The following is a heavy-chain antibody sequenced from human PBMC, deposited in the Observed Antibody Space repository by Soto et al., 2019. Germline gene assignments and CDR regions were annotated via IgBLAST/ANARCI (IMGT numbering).Heavy chain of an antibody. CDR3: ARRIMSTETFDY. Sequence: PSETLSLTCTVSGGSLTSYYWSWIRQPPGKGLEWIGFVYYTGIARYNPSLKSRVTISVDTSKNQFSLKLTSVTAADTAIYYCARRIMSTETFDYWGQGTLVTVSS. J-gene: IGHJ4*02. CDR1: GGSLTSYY. D-gene: IGHD5-12*01. V-gene: IGHV4-59*08. CDR2: VYYTGIA.